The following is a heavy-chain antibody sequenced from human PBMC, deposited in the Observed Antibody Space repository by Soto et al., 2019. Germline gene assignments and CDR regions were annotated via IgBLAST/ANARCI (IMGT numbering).Heavy chain of an antibody. Sequence: SVKVSCKASGGTFSSYTISWVRQAPGQGLEWMGRIIPILGIANYAQKFQGRVTITADKSTSTAYMELSSLRSEDTAVYYCARDLGYGDYGFDYWGQGTLVTVSS. J-gene: IGHJ4*02. V-gene: IGHV1-69*04. CDR2: IIPILGIA. CDR3: ARDLGYGDYGFDY. D-gene: IGHD4-17*01. CDR1: GGTFSSYT.